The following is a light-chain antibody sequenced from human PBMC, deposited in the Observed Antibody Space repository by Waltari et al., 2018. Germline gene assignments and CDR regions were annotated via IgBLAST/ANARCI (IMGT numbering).Light chain of an antibody. CDR1: QNIHEN. CDR2: GAS. V-gene: IGKV3-15*01. J-gene: IGKJ4*01. CDR3: QQYNKWPPLT. Sequence: EVLMTQSPATLSVSPGERVTLSCRASQNIHENLAWYQQKPGQAPRLLIYGASTRATTMPARFPGSGSATEFTLTISSLQSQDLAIYYCQQYNKWPPLTFGGGTKVEIK.